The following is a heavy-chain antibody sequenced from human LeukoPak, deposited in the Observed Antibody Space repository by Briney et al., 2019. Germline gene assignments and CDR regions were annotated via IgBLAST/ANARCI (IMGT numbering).Heavy chain of an antibody. CDR3: TRDCSSTNCFVDY. Sequence: PGGSLRLSCTASGFTFGDYAMSWFRQAPGKGLEWVSLIRDKAYGGTTEYAVSVKGRFTISRDDSKNIAYLQVNSLKTEDTAVYYCTRDCSSTNCFVDYWGQGTLVTVSS. CDR2: IRDKAYGGTT. CDR1: GFTFGDYA. V-gene: IGHV3-49*03. J-gene: IGHJ4*02. D-gene: IGHD2-2*01.